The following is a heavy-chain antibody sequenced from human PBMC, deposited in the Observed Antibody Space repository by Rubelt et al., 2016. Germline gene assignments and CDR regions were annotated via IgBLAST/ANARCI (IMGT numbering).Heavy chain of an antibody. CDR3: ARDPRSYHAFDI. D-gene: IGHD1-26*01. CDR2: IITILGIA. V-gene: IGHV1-69*09. J-gene: IGHJ3*02. CDR1: GYTFTSYY. Sequence: QVQLVQSGAEVKKPGASVKVSCKASGYTFTSYYMHWVRQAPGQGLEWMGRIITILGIANYAKKFHGRVTITADNSTSTAYMELSSLGSEDTAVYYCARDPRSYHAFDIWGQGTMVTVSS.